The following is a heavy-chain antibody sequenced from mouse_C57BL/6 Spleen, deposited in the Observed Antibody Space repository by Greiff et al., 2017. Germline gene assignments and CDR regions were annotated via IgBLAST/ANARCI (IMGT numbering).Heavy chain of an antibody. V-gene: IGHV1-76*01. CDR2: IYPGSGNT. CDR3: ARGTTPVGGYFDY. Sequence: QVQLQQSGAELVRPGASVKLSCKASGYTFTDYYINWVKQRPGQGLEWIARIYPGSGNTYYNEKFKGKATLTAEKSSSTAYMQLSSLTSEDSAVYFCARGTTPVGGYFDYWGQGTTLTVSS. CDR1: GYTFTDYY. J-gene: IGHJ2*01. D-gene: IGHD1-1*01.